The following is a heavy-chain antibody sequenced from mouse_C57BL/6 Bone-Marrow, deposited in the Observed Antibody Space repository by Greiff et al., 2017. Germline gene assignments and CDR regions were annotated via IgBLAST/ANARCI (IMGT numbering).Heavy chain of an antibody. CDR2: IWTGGGT. D-gene: IGHD1-1*01. J-gene: IGHJ4*01. CDR1: GFSLTSYA. Sequence: VHLVESGPGLVAPSQSLSITCTVSGFSLTSYAISWVRQPPGKGLEWLGVIWTGGGTNYNTALKSRVSICKDNSKSQVFLKMNSLQTDDTARYYGAITVGGAGDYWGQGNSVTVSS. CDR3: AITVGGAGDY. V-gene: IGHV2-9-1*01.